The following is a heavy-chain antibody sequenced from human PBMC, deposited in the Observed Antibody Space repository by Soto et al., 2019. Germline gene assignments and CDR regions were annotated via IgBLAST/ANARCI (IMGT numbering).Heavy chain of an antibody. V-gene: IGHV4-4*02. D-gene: IGHD1-20*01. Sequence: QVQLQESGPGLVKPSGTLSLTCAVSGGSISSSHWWTWVRQSPGKGLEYIGEISHSGTSSSNPSLTSRGTLSVDRSKSYFSLTLTSVTAADTAVYYCARVVLSITRGAFAAWGQGTPVIVSS. J-gene: IGHJ3*01. CDR2: ISHSGTS. CDR3: ARVVLSITRGAFAA. CDR1: GGSISSSHW.